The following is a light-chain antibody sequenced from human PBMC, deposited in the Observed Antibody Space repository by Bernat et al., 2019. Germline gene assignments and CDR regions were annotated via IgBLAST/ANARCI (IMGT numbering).Light chain of an antibody. CDR1: RLSN. CDR2: RDD. Sequence: SYELIQPPSVSVSPGQTASITCSGNRLSNACWYQQKPGQSPVVVIFRDDKRPSGIPERFSVSKFGNKATLTISGTQAIDEADYDCQELDSSVGVFGGGTKRAVL. J-gene: IGLJ3*02. V-gene: IGLV3-1*01. CDR3: QELDSSVGV.